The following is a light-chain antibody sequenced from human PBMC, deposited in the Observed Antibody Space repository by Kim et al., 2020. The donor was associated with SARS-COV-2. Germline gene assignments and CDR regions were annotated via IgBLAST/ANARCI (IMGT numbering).Light chain of an antibody. CDR2: GAS. CDR1: QSVSSN. J-gene: IGKJ1*01. Sequence: EIVMTQSPATLSVSPGERATLSCRASQSVSSNLAWYQQKPGQAPRLLIYGASTRATGIPARFSGSGSRTEFTLTISSLQSEDFAVYYCQQYNNWPRRTFGQGTKVDIK. CDR3: QQYNNWPRRT. V-gene: IGKV3-15*01.